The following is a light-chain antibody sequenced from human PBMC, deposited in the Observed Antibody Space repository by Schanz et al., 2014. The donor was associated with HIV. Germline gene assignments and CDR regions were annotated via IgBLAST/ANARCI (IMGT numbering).Light chain of an antibody. V-gene: IGLV1-40*01. Sequence: QSVLTQPPSVSAAPGQKITISCSGGTSNVVSNYVSWYQQGPGTAPKLLIFDNTNRPSGVPARFSGSKSGSSASLAISGLQAEDEADYFCQSFDSSLNGVLFGGGTKVTVL. J-gene: IGLJ3*02. CDR3: QSFDSSLNGVL. CDR1: TSNVVSNY. CDR2: DNT.